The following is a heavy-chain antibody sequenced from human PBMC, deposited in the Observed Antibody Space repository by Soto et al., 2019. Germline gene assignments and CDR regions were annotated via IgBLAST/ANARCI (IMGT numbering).Heavy chain of an antibody. CDR2: ISAYNGNT. V-gene: IGHV1-18*01. CDR3: ARDKIRSSSWPSPFDY. J-gene: IGHJ4*02. CDR1: GYTFTSYG. Sequence: QVQLVQSGAEVKKPGASVKVSCKASGYTFTSYGISWVRQAPGQGLEWMGWISAYNGNTNYAQKLQGRVTMTXXPXTXXAYMELRSLRADDTAVYYCARDKIRSSSWPSPFDYWGQGTLVTVSS. D-gene: IGHD6-13*01.